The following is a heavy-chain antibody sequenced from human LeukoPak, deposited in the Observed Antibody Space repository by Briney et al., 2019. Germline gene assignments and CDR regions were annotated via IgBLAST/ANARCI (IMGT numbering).Heavy chain of an antibody. Sequence: GGSLRLSCAASGFTFSSYWMSWVRQAPGKGLEWVANIKQDGSEKYYVDSVKGRFTISRDNAKNSLYLQMNSLRAEDTAVYYCARASRPYDFWSGSRGAFDIWGQGTMVTVSS. CDR2: IKQDGSEK. CDR3: ARASRPYDFWSGSRGAFDI. D-gene: IGHD3-3*01. J-gene: IGHJ3*02. V-gene: IGHV3-7*01. CDR1: GFTFSSYW.